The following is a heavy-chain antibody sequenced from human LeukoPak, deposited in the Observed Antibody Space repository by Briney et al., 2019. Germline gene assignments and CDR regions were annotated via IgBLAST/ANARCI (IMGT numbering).Heavy chain of an antibody. D-gene: IGHD3-10*01. CDR3: ARDRAGAQSWVALDP. J-gene: IGHJ5*02. Sequence: HPGGSLRLSCAASGFTVSNDYMAWVRQASGRGLEWVSLIYGDGTTFYTDSVKGRFTISRDNFKNTPYLQMSSLRPEDTALYYCARDRAGAQSWVALDPWGQGTLVTVSS. CDR2: IYGDGTT. V-gene: IGHV3-66*02. CDR1: GFTVSNDY.